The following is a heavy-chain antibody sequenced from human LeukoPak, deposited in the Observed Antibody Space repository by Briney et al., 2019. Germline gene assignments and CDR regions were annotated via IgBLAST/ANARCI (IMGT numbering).Heavy chain of an antibody. CDR1: VGSICSYY. D-gene: IGHD3-10*01. J-gene: IGHJ4*02. CDR3: ARAPGRFCGSGCFDQRGIHC. CDR2: IYNSGT. Sequence: PSETLSLTCIEPVGSICSYYWRWSRQFPGKGLEWIGYIYNSGTNYNPSLKNQVTISVVTSENQFSLLLSSVTAADTAVYYCARAPGRFCGSGCFDQRGIHCWGQGTLVTVSS. V-gene: IGHV4-59*01.